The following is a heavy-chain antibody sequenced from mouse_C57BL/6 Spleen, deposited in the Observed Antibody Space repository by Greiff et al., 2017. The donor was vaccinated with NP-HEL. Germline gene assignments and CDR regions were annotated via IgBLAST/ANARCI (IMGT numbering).Heavy chain of an antibody. D-gene: IGHD1-1*01. V-gene: IGHV5-16*01. Sequence: EVKLVESEGGLVQPGSSMKLSCTASGFTFSDYYMAWVRQVPEKGLEWVANINYDGSSTYYLDSLKSRFIISRDNAKNILYLQMSSLRSEDAATYDCARDLNYYGSSYEGWYFGVRGTGTTVTVAS. CDR1: GFTFSDYY. J-gene: IGHJ1*03. CDR2: INYDGSST. CDR3: ARDLNYYGSSYEGWYFGV.